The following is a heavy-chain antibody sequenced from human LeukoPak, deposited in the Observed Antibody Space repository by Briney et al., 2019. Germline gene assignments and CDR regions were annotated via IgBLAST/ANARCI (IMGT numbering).Heavy chain of an antibody. CDR1: GGSISSYY. CDR2: IYYSGST. J-gene: IGHJ4*02. V-gene: IGHV4-59*01. CDR3: ARISYCGGDCYSNYFDY. D-gene: IGHD2-21*02. Sequence: PSETLSLTCTVSGGSISSYYWSWIRQPPGKGLEWIGYIYYSGSTNYNPSLKSRVTISVDASKKQFSLKLSSVIAADTAVYYCARISYCGGDCYSNYFDYWGQGTLVTVSS.